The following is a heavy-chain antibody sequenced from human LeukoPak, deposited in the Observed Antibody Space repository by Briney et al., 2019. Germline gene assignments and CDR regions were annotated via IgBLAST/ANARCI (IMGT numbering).Heavy chain of an antibody. V-gene: IGHV4-59*01. CDR1: GASISRYY. CDR2: MFHSGST. J-gene: IGHJ4*02. CDR3: ARACYDILTGYCY. Sequence: SETLSLTFTVSGASISRYYWSWIRQSPRKGLEWIAYMFHSGSTNYNPSLKSRVTISVDTFKNQFSLKLSSVTAADTAVYYCARACYDILTGYCYWGQGTLVTVSS. D-gene: IGHD3-9*01.